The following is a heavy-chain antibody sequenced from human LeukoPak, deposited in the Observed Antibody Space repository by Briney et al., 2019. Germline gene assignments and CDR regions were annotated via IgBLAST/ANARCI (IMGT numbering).Heavy chain of an antibody. CDR1: GFTFDDYT. J-gene: IGHJ5*02. CDR2: ISWDGGST. V-gene: IGHV3-43*01. CDR3: ATSSNAPGNH. D-gene: IGHD2-2*01. Sequence: GGSLRLSCAASGFTFDDYTLHWVRQRPGKGLEWIALISWDGGSTYFADSVTGRFSISRDNAKNSLNLQMNSLRAEDTAVYYCATSSNAPGNHWGQGTLVTVSS.